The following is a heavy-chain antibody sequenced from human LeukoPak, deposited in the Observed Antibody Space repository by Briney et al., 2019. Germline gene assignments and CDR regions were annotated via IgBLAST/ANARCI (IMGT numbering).Heavy chain of an antibody. V-gene: IGHV3-23*01. CDR1: GFTFSGYA. Sequence: GGSLRLSCVASGFTFSGYAMSWVRQAPGKGLEWVSTISGSGGSTYYADSVKGRFTISRDTSKNAVYLQMNTLRAEDTAVYYCAKAGGRVSGSYWWSFDYWGQGTLVTVSS. J-gene: IGHJ4*02. CDR2: ISGSGGST. CDR3: AKAGGRVSGSYWWSFDY. D-gene: IGHD3-10*01.